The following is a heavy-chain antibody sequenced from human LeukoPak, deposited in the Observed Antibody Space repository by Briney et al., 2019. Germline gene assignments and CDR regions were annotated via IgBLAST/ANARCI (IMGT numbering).Heavy chain of an antibody. D-gene: IGHD2-21*01. CDR1: GYTFTSYY. V-gene: IGHV1-46*01. J-gene: IGHJ5*02. Sequence: ASVKVSCKASGYTFTSYYMHWVRQAPGQGLEWMGIINPSGGSTSYAQKFQGRVTMTRDTSTSTVYMELSSLRAEDTAVYYCAKEPQHCGGVTCTSRIARGYAWFDPWGQGTLVTVSS. CDR3: AKEPQHCGGVTCTSRIARGYAWFDP. CDR2: INPSGGST.